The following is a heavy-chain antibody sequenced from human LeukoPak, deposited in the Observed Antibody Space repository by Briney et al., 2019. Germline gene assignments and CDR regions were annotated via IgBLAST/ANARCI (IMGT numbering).Heavy chain of an antibody. D-gene: IGHD5-18*01. CDR3: AKEAAMVY. Sequence: GGSLRLSCAASGFTFDDYGMSWVRQAPGKGLEWVAVISYDGSNKYYADSVKGRFTISRDNSKNTLYLQMNSLRAEDAAVYYCAKEAAMVYWGQGTLVTVSS. CDR2: ISYDGSNK. J-gene: IGHJ4*02. V-gene: IGHV3-30*18. CDR1: GFTFDDYG.